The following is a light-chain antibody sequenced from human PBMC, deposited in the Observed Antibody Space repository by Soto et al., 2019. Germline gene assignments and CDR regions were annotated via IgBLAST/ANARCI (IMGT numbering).Light chain of an antibody. J-gene: IGKJ4*01. V-gene: IGKV1-33*01. CDR2: DAS. CDR1: QDMSNY. CDR3: QQYDNLLT. Sequence: DIQMTQSPSSLSASVRDRVTITCQASQDMSNYLNWYQQKPGKAPKLLIYDASNLETGVPSRFSGSGSGTDFTFTISSLQPEDIATYYCQQYDNLLTFGGGTKVEIK.